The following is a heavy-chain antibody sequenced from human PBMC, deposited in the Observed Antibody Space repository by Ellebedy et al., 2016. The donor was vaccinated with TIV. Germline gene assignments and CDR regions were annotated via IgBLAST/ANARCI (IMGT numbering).Heavy chain of an antibody. J-gene: IGHJ4*02. CDR1: GFTFSNYD. V-gene: IGHV3-13*01. Sequence: PGGSLRLSCAASGFTFSNYDMHWVRQVPGKSLEWVSAIGSAGDRYYLDSVEGRFITSRENAKNSLHLQMNSLRPDDTDVYYCARGNRRQWLVRGYLDYWGQGILVTVSS. CDR2: IGSAGDR. D-gene: IGHD6-19*01. CDR3: ARGNRRQWLVRGYLDY.